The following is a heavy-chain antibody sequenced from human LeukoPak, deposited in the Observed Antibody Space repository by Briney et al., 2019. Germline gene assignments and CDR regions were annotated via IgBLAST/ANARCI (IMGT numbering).Heavy chain of an antibody. Sequence: GGSRRLSWAAAGFTFSSYGMQWVRQAPGSGLEWVAFIRYDGSNKYYADSGKGRLTISRDNSKNTLYLQMNSLRAADTAVYYCPKSIGAYSSGYWGQGTLVTVSS. J-gene: IGHJ4*02. V-gene: IGHV3-30*02. CDR3: PKSIGAYSSGY. D-gene: IGHD6-19*01. CDR1: GFTFSSYG. CDR2: IRYDGSNK.